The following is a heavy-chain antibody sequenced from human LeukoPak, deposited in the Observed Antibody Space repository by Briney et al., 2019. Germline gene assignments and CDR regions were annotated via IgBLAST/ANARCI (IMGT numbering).Heavy chain of an antibody. V-gene: IGHV4-39*01. J-gene: IGHJ4*02. CDR1: GASLYNSNYY. CDR2: LYYSGST. CDR3: AIHGEFGDDLPF. D-gene: IGHD3-10*01. Sequence: SETLSLTCSVSGASLYNSNYYWGWIRQTPGRGLEWIGSLYYSGSTYYNPSLKSRVTISVDTSKDQFFLKVTSVTAADRAVYYCAIHGEFGDDLPFWGQGILVTVSS.